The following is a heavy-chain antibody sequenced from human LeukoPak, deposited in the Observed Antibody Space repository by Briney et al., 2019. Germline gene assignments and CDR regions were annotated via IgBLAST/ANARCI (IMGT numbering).Heavy chain of an antibody. J-gene: IGHJ4*02. V-gene: IGHV3-23*01. Sequence: GGSLRLSCAASGFTFSSYAMSWVRQAPGKGLEWVSAISGSGGSTYYADSVKGRFTISRDNSKNTLYLQMNSLRAEDTAVYYSARSTVTTPYYFDYWGQGTLITVSS. CDR2: ISGSGGST. CDR1: GFTFSSYA. CDR3: ARSTVTTPYYFDY. D-gene: IGHD4-17*01.